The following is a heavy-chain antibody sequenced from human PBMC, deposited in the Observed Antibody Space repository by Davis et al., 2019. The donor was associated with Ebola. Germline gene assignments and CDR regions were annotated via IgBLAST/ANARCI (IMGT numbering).Heavy chain of an antibody. CDR1: VFTFSSYA. Sequence: PGGSLRLSCQVSVFTFSSYAMHWVRQAPGKGLEWVAVISYDGSNKYYADSVKGRFTISRDNSKNTLYLQMSSLRAEDTAVYYCARDLPGGDWYFDLWGRGTLVTVSS. CDR2: ISYDGSNK. CDR3: ARDLPGGDWYFDL. D-gene: IGHD1-14*01. V-gene: IGHV3-30*04. J-gene: IGHJ2*01.